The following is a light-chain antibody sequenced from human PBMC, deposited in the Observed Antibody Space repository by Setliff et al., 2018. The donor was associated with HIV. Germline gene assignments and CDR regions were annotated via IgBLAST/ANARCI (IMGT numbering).Light chain of an antibody. V-gene: IGLV2-14*01. Sequence: QSVLTQPASVSGPPGQSIIISCTGTSNDVGDYNYVSWYQQHPGKAPKLIIYEVRNRPSGVSNRFSGSKSGNTASLTISGLQAEDEADYYCSSYAITNTLPFGTGTKVTVL. J-gene: IGLJ1*01. CDR1: SNDVGDYNY. CDR3: SSYAITNTLP. CDR2: EVR.